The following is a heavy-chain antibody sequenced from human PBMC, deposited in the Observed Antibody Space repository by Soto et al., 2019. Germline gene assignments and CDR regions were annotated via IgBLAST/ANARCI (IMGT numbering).Heavy chain of an antibody. CDR1: GFTFNNYA. CDR2: ISYDGGNR. D-gene: IGHD3-22*01. J-gene: IGHJ4*02. V-gene: IGHV3-30-3*01. CDR3: ARGTMLVVVHLDY. Sequence: QVQLVESGGGVVQPGRSLRLSCAASGFTFNNYAMHWVRQAPGKGLEWLAVISYDGGNRYYADSVKGRFTISRDNSKNTLYLQMDSLRAEDTALYYCARGTMLVVVHLDYWGQGTLVTVSS.